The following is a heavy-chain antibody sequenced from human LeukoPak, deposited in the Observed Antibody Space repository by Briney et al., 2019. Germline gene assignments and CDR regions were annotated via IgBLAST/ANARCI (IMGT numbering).Heavy chain of an antibody. Sequence: SETLSLTCTVSGGSISSYYWSWIRQPPGKGLEWIGYIYYSGSTNYNPSLKSRVTISIDTSKNQFSLKLTSVTAADTAVYYCARASGRLVPYFDYWGQGTLVTVSS. CDR1: GGSISSYY. CDR2: IYYSGST. CDR3: ARASGRLVPYFDY. D-gene: IGHD3-9*01. J-gene: IGHJ4*02. V-gene: IGHV4-59*01.